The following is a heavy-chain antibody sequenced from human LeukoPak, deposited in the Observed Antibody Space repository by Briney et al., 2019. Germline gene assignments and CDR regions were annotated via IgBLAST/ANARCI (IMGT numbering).Heavy chain of an antibody. CDR1: GYPFTKFW. CDR2: IFPGDSDT. Sequence: GESLKISCQTSGYPFTKFWVAWVRQVLGRGLEWMGIIFPGDSDTRYHPSFRGRVSISADRSTNTAYLGWSRLEASDSAIYYCARRPALLGGGLDVWGQGTLVSVSS. V-gene: IGHV5-51*01. D-gene: IGHD3-16*01. CDR3: ARRPALLGGGLDV. J-gene: IGHJ5*02.